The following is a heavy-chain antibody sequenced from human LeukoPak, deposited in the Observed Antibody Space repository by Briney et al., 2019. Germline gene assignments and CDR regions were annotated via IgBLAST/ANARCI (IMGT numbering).Heavy chain of an antibody. D-gene: IGHD3-22*01. CDR2: INHSGST. CDR3: ARRGRGLRYYFDSSGYYLFDF. J-gene: IGHJ4*02. V-gene: IGHV4-34*01. Sequence: PSETLSLTCAVYGGSFGGFYWSWIRQPPGKGLEWIGEINHSGSTNYNPSLKSRVMISIDTSKNQFSLKLSSVTAADTAVYYCARRGRGLRYYFDSSGYYLFDFLGQGALVTVSS. CDR1: GGSFGGFY.